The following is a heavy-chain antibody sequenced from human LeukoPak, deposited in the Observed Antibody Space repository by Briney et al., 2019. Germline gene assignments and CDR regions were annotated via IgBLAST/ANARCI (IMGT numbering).Heavy chain of an antibody. V-gene: IGHV4-31*11. J-gene: IGHJ2*01. CDR2: IYYSGST. Sequence: PSETLSLTCAVSGGSISSGGYYWSWIRQPPGKGLEWIGYIYYSGSTYYNPSLKSRVTISVDTSKNQFSLKLSSVTAADTAVYYCARGLVAGGDWYFDLWGRGTLVTVSS. D-gene: IGHD5-12*01. CDR1: GGSISSGGYY. CDR3: ARGLVAGGDWYFDL.